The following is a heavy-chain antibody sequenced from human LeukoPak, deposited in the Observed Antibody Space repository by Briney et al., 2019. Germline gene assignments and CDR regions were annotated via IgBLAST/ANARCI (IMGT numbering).Heavy chain of an antibody. CDR1: GFTFSSYG. CDR2: IRYDGSNK. Sequence: GGSLRLSCAASGFTFSSYGMHWVRQAPGKGLEWVAFIRYDGSNKYYADSVKGRFTISRDNSKNTLYLQMNSLRAEDTAVYYCAKVTMVRGAMQRHYYYYMDVWGKGTTVTVSS. D-gene: IGHD3-10*01. J-gene: IGHJ6*03. CDR3: AKVTMVRGAMQRHYYYYMDV. V-gene: IGHV3-30*02.